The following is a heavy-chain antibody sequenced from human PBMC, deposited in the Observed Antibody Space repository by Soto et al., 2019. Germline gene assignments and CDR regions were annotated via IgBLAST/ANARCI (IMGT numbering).Heavy chain of an antibody. Sequence: LRLSCAASGFTFTDYGMHWVRQAPGKGLEWVAVISYDGSNKNYADSVKGRFTISRDNSKNTLYLQMNSLRAEDTAVYYCAKDTYYHDSSGYYVFDYWGQGTLVTVSS. J-gene: IGHJ4*02. CDR2: ISYDGSNK. CDR1: GFTFTDYG. D-gene: IGHD3-22*01. V-gene: IGHV3-30*18. CDR3: AKDTYYHDSSGYYVFDY.